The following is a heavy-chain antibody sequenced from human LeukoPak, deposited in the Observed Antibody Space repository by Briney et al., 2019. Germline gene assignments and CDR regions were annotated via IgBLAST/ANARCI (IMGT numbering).Heavy chain of an antibody. J-gene: IGHJ4*02. Sequence: GGSLRLSCAASGFTFSSYAMSWVRQAPGKGLEWVSAISGSGGSTYYADSVKGRFTISRDNSKSTLYLQMNSLRAEDTAVYYCAKAPPPPITMVRGVIPSGFDYWGQGTLVTVSS. CDR2: ISGSGGST. D-gene: IGHD3-10*01. CDR3: AKAPPPPITMVRGVIPSGFDY. CDR1: GFTFSSYA. V-gene: IGHV3-23*01.